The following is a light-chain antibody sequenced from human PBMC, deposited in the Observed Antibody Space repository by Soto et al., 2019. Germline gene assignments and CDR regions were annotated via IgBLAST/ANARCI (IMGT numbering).Light chain of an antibody. CDR2: DVS. Sequence: QSALTQPASVSGSPGQSITISGTGTSSDVGGYNYVSWYQQRPGKAPILMIYDVSYRPSGISNRFSGSKSGNTASLTISGLQAEDEADYYCSSYTSTSVVFGGGTKLTVL. CDR1: SSDVGGYNY. J-gene: IGLJ2*01. V-gene: IGLV2-14*01. CDR3: SSYTSTSVV.